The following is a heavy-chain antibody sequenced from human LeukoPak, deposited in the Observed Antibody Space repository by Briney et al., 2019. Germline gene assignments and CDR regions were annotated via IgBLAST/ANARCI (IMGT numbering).Heavy chain of an antibody. Sequence: SETLSLNRTVSGGSISSGSYYWSWIRQPAGKGLEWIGRIYTSGSTNYNPSLKSRLTISVDTSKNQFSLNLSSVTAADTAVYYCARDSDRFDPWGQGTLVTVSS. J-gene: IGHJ5*02. V-gene: IGHV4-61*02. CDR2: IYTSGST. CDR1: GGSISSGSYY. CDR3: ARDSDRFDP.